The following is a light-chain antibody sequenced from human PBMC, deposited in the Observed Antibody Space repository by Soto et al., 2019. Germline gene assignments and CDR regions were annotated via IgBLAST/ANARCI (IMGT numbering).Light chain of an antibody. CDR2: DAS. CDR3: QQYSSRST. J-gene: IGKJ1*01. Sequence: DIPMTQSPSPPSASVGKKGPLTCRAAQSISNWLAWYQQKPGKAPHLLIYDASSLQSGVPSRFSGSGFGTEFTLTISSLQPGDFATYDCQQYSSRSTFGQGTKVDIK. CDR1: QSISNW. V-gene: IGKV1-5*01.